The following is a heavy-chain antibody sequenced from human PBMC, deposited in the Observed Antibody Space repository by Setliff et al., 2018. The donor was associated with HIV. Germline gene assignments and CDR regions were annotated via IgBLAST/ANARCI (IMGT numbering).Heavy chain of an antibody. Sequence: SETLSLTCTVSGGSISSGSYFWSWIRQPAGKGREWIGRIYTSGSTNYNPSLKSRVTISVDTSKNQFSLKLRSVMAADTAVYYCVRQADCGGDCALGYWGQGTLVTVSS. CDR2: IYTSGST. V-gene: IGHV4-61*02. CDR3: VRQADCGGDCALGY. J-gene: IGHJ4*02. CDR1: GGSISSGSYF. D-gene: IGHD2-21*02.